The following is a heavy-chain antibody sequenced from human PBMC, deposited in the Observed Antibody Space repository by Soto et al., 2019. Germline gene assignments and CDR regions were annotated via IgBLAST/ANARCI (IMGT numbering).Heavy chain of an antibody. CDR2: INIGGDTT. J-gene: IGHJ6*02. Sequence: EVQLLESGGGLVQPGGSLRLSCGVSGFTFSNYAMSWVRQAQGKGLEWVSAINIGGDTTYYADYVKGRFTMSRDNSKNTLCLQMNSLRAEDTAVYYCAKLLVTQMPYCYYGLDVWGQGTTVTVSS. CDR3: AKLLVTQMPYCYYGLDV. V-gene: IGHV3-23*01. D-gene: IGHD2-21*02. CDR1: GFTFSNYA.